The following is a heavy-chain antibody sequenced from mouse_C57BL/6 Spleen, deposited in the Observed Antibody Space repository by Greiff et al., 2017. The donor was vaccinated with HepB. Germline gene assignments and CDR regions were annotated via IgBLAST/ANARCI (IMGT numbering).Heavy chain of an antibody. CDR3: ARDGYYGSSYVSYWYFDV. J-gene: IGHJ1*03. CDR1: GFTFSSYA. Sequence: DVQLVESGGGLVKPGGSLKLSCAASGFTFSSYAMSWVRQTPEKRLEWVATISDGGSYTYYPDNVKGRFTISRDNAKNNLYLQMSHLKSEDTAMYYCARDGYYGSSYVSYWYFDVWGTGTTVTVSS. V-gene: IGHV5-4*01. CDR2: ISDGGSYT. D-gene: IGHD1-1*01.